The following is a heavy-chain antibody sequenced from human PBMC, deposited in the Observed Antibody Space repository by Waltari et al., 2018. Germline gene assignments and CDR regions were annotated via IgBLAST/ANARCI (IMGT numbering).Heavy chain of an antibody. CDR3: ARGHSSGWYAEYFQH. CDR2: INPNSGGT. D-gene: IGHD6-19*01. Sequence: QVPLVLSGAEVNKPGASVKVSCMASGYTFTGYYMHWVRQAPGQGLEWMGRINPNSGGTNYAQKFQGRVTMTRDTSISTAYMELSRLRSDDTAVYYCARGHSSGWYAEYFQHWGQGTLVTVSS. CDR1: GYTFTGYY. V-gene: IGHV1-2*06. J-gene: IGHJ1*01.